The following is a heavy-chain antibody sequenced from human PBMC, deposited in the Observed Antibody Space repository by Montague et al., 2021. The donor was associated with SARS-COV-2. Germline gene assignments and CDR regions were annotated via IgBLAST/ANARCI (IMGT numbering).Heavy chain of an antibody. CDR2: ISSSSSYI. CDR1: GFTFSRYS. Sequence: SLRLSCAASGFTFSRYSMNWVRQAPGKGLEWVSSISSSSSYIYYADSVKGRFTISRDNAKNSLYLQMNSLRAEDTAVYYCARETNWSYGSSFDYWGQGTLVTVSS. CDR3: ARETNWSYGSSFDY. J-gene: IGHJ4*02. V-gene: IGHV3-21*01. D-gene: IGHD1-26*01.